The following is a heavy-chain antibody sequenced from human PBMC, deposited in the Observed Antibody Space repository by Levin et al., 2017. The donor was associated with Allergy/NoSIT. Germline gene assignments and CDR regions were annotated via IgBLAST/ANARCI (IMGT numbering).Heavy chain of an antibody. CDR2: ISGGGVST. Sequence: RPGGSLRLSCAASGFTFSSYAMSWVRQAPGKGLEWVSAISGGGVSTYYADSVKGRFTISRDNSKNTLYLQMNSLRAEDTAVYYCAKGVEGSSAGRAFDYWGQGTLVTVSS. J-gene: IGHJ4*02. CDR3: AKGVEGSSAGRAFDY. D-gene: IGHD6-6*01. CDR1: GFTFSSYA. V-gene: IGHV3-23*01.